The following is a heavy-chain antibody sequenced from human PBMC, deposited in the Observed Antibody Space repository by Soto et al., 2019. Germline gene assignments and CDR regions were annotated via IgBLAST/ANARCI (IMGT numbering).Heavy chain of an antibody. V-gene: IGHV3-30-3*01. J-gene: IGHJ4*02. CDR1: GFTFSSYA. CDR3: AREGVAIDY. D-gene: IGHD5-12*01. CDR2: ISYDGSNK. Sequence: QVQLVESGGGVVQPGRSLRLSCAASGFTFSSYAMHWVRQAPGKGVEWVAVISYDGSNKYYADSVKGRFNISRDNSKNTLYLQMNSLRAEDTAVYYGAREGVAIDYWGQGTLVTVSS.